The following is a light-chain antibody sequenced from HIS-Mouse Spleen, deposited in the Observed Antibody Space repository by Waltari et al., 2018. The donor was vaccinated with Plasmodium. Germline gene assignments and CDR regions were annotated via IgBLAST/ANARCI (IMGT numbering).Light chain of an antibody. Sequence: QPASVSGSPGQSITISCTGTSGNVGGYNLVSWYQQHPGKAPKLMIYEGSKRPSGVSNRFSGSKSGNTASLTISGLQAEDEADYYCCSYAGSSTYVFGTGTKVTVL. CDR2: EGS. J-gene: IGLJ1*01. CDR3: CSYAGSSTYV. V-gene: IGLV2-23*01. CDR1: SGNVGGYNL.